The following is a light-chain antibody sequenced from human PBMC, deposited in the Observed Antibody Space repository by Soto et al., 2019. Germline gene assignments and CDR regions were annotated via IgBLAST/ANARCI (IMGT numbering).Light chain of an antibody. CDR3: GSWDSSLSDYV. CDR2: DDN. CDR1: SSNIGGNS. J-gene: IGLJ1*01. V-gene: IGLV1-51*01. Sequence: QSVLTQPPSVSAAPGQKVTISCSGSSSNIGGNSVSWYQQLPGTAPKLLIYDDNKRPSGIPDRFSGSKSGKSATLGITGFQTGDEADYYCGSWDSSLSDYVFGNGTKVTV.